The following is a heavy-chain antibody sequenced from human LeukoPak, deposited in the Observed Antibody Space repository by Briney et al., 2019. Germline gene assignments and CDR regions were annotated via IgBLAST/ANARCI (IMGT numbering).Heavy chain of an antibody. CDR1: GFTFSSYS. J-gene: IGHJ3*02. D-gene: IGHD2-15*01. CDR2: ISSSSSYI. CDR3: ASLGYCSGGSCYGRADAFDI. Sequence: GGSLRLSCAASGFTFSSYSMNWVRQAPGKGLEWVSSISSSSSYIYYADSVEGRFTISRDNAKNSLYLQMNSLRAEDTAVYYCASLGYCSGGSCYGRADAFDIWGQGTMVTVSS. V-gene: IGHV3-21*01.